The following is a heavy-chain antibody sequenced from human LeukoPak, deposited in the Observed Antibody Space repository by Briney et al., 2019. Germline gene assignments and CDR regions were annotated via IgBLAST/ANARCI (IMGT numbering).Heavy chain of an antibody. V-gene: IGHV4-59*01. CDR1: GGSISSYY. CDR3: ARADPYSSGWYYFDF. CDR2: IYYSGST. Sequence: SETLSLTCTVSGGSISSYYWSWIRQPPGKGLEWIGYIYYSGSTNYNPSLKSRVTISVYTSNNQFSLKLSSVTAADTAVYYCARADPYSSGWYYFDFWGQGTLVTVSS. J-gene: IGHJ4*02. D-gene: IGHD6-19*01.